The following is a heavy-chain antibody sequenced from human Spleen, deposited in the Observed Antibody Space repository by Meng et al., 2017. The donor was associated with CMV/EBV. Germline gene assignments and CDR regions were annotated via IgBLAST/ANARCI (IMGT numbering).Heavy chain of an antibody. J-gene: IGHJ4*02. CDR2: ISIDGRNE. CDR1: GFTFSSYR. D-gene: IGHD2-2*01. V-gene: IGHV3-30*03. CDR3: ARARGDCSTTSCWRTLDY. Sequence: GESLKISCAASGFTFSSYRTSWVRQATGKGLEWVAVISIDGRNEYYADSVKGRFTISRDNSKNTLDLQATSLRAEDTALYYCARARGDCSTTSCWRTLDYWGQGTLVTVSS.